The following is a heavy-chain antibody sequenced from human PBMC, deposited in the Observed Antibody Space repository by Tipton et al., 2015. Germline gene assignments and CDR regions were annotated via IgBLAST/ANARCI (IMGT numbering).Heavy chain of an antibody. CDR2: FYHSGDT. J-gene: IGHJ4*02. CDR1: GGSISGYY. D-gene: IGHD6-19*01. V-gene: IGHV4-59*01. CDR3: ARTGGVHSSGWEVH. Sequence: LRLSCTVSGGSISGYYWSWIRQPPGKGLEWIGYFYHSGDTHPIPSLRSRVTISVDTSKRQFSLHLSSVTAADTAVYYCARTGGVHSSGWEVHWGQGTLVSVSS.